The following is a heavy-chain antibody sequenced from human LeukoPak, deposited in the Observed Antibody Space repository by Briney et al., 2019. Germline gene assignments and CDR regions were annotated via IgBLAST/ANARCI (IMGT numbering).Heavy chain of an antibody. CDR2: ISAYNGNT. V-gene: IGHV1-18*01. CDR1: GGTFSSYA. D-gene: IGHD3-22*01. CDR3: ARGAYYDSGGYYYD. J-gene: IGHJ4*02. Sequence: ASVKVSCKASGGTFSSYAISWVRQAPGQGLEWMGWISAYNGNTNYAQKLQGRVTMTTDTSTSTAYMELRSLRSDDTAGYYCARGAYYDSGGYYYDGGQETLVTVSS.